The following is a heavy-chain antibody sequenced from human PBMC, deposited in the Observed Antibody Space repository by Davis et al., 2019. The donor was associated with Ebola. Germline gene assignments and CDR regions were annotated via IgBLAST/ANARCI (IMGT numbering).Heavy chain of an antibody. CDR2: INPNSGGT. V-gene: IGHV1-2*06. D-gene: IGHD3-10*01. CDR3: ARLGYYGSGGYGMDV. Sequence: ASVKVSCKASGYTFKNYAISWVRQAPGQGLEWMGRINPNSGGTNYAQKFQGRVTMTRDTSISTAYMELSRLRSDDTAVYYCARLGYYGSGGYGMDVWGKGTTVTVSS. J-gene: IGHJ6*04. CDR1: GYTFKNYA.